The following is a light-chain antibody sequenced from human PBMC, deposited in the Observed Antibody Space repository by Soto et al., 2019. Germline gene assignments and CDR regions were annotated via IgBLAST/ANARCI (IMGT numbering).Light chain of an antibody. CDR3: QQYDSYSSGA. Sequence: DIQMTQSPSTLPASVGDRVTITCRASQTVNTWLAWYQQKPGKAPKVLIFDASSLKTGVPSRFSGSGSGTEFTLTISNLQRDNFETYYCQQYDSYSSGAFGQGTKVDIK. CDR1: QTVNTW. CDR2: DAS. V-gene: IGKV1-5*01. J-gene: IGKJ1*01.